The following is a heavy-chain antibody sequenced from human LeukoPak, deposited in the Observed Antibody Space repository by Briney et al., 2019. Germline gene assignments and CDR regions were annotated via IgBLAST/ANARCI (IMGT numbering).Heavy chain of an antibody. CDR3: ARERLGFFEY. J-gene: IGHJ4*02. Sequence: SETLSLTCTVSGGSISNYYWSWIRQPPGKGLEWIGYIFYSGSTNYNPSLKSRVTIPLDTSKNQFSLKLSSVTSADTAVYYCARERLGFFEYWGQGTLVTVSS. D-gene: IGHD3-9*01. CDR2: IFYSGST. V-gene: IGHV4-59*01. CDR1: GGSISNYY.